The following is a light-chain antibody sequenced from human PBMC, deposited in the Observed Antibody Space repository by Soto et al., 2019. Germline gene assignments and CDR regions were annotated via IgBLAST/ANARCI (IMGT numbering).Light chain of an antibody. CDR2: GAS. J-gene: IGKJ4*01. V-gene: IGKV3-15*01. CDR1: QGVGTN. Sequence: EIVMTQSPATLSVSPGESATLSCRASQGVGTNLAWYQQKRGQAPRLLIYGASTRRLYTPLRFSGSGSGTECTLTISSLQSEDLAVYYGQQYEEWPPLTFGGGTKVDI. CDR3: QQYEEWPPLT.